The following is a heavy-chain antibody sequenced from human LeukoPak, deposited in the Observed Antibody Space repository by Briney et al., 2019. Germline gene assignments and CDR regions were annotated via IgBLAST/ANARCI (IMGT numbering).Heavy chain of an antibody. V-gene: IGHV4-59*12. Sequence: PSETLSLTCTVSGGSISSYYWSWIRQPPGKGLEWIGFIYDSGSTNYNPSLKSRVTISVDTSKNQFSPKLSSVTAADTAVYYCARGEYSSSGNFDYWGQGTLVTVSS. CDR2: IYDSGST. CDR3: ARGEYSSSGNFDY. D-gene: IGHD6-6*01. CDR1: GGSISSYY. J-gene: IGHJ4*02.